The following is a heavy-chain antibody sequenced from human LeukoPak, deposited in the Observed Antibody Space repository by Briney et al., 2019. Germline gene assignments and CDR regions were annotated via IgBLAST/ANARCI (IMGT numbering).Heavy chain of an antibody. CDR1: GFRFSAYS. D-gene: IGHD4-17*01. CDR2: ISYDGSNK. CDR3: AKDLPPFVTTVTTFGKDY. V-gene: IGHV3-30*18. Sequence: GGSLRLSCVASGFRFSAYSMNWVRQAPGKGLEWVAVISYDGSNKYYADSVKGRFTISRDNSKNTLYLQMNSLRAEDTAVYYCAKDLPPFVTTVTTFGKDYWGQGTLVTVSS. J-gene: IGHJ4*02.